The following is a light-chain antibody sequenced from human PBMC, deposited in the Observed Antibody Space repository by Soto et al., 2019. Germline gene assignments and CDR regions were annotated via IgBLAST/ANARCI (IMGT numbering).Light chain of an antibody. CDR3: QQYGSSSWT. J-gene: IGKJ1*01. CDR1: QSVSSNY. Sequence: EIVLTQSPCTLSLSPGERATLSCRASQSVSSNYLAWYQQKPGQAPRLLIYGASSRATGIPVRFSGSGSGTDFTLTISRLEPEDSAVYYCQQYGSSSWTFGQGTKVDIK. V-gene: IGKV3-20*01. CDR2: GAS.